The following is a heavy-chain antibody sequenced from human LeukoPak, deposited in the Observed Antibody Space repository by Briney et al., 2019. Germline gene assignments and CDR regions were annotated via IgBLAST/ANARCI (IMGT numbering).Heavy chain of an antibody. V-gene: IGHV3-23*01. CDR3: ARGYDYDSSRQTALDC. Sequence: GGSLRLSCAASGFTFSNYAMSWVRQAPGKGLEWVSGISGSGVYTNSADSVKGGSTISRENSKNTVYLQMNILSAADAAIEYCARGYDYDSSRQTALDCWGEGSVVSVCS. CDR1: GFTFSNYA. CDR2: ISGSGVYT. J-gene: IGHJ6*01. D-gene: IGHD3-22*01.